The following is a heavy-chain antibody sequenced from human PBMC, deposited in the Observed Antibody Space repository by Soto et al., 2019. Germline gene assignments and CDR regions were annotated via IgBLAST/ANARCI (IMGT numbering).Heavy chain of an antibody. D-gene: IGHD3-3*01. CDR1: GFTFSNAW. CDR2: IKQDGSEK. CDR3: ARSFDFWSGYYYYYYGMDV. V-gene: IGHV3-7*01. J-gene: IGHJ6*02. Sequence: GGSLRLSCAASGFTFSNAWMSWVRQAPGKGLEWVANIKQDGSEKYYVDSVKGRFNISRDNAKNSLYLQMNSLRAEDTAVYYCARSFDFWSGYYYYYYGMDVWGQGTTVTVSS.